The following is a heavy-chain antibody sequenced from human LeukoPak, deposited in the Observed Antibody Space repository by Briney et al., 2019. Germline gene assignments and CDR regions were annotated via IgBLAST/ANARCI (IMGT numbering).Heavy chain of an antibody. CDR1: GFTYNNYG. CDR2: ISYDGRNI. CDR3: AKGPLRGTAAAIDY. V-gene: IGHV3-30*18. Sequence: GKSLRLSCAASGFTYNNYGMHWVRQAPGKGLEWVAVISYDGRNIHYPDSVKGRFTISRDISTDTLWLQMDSLRTEDTAVYYCAKGPLRGTAAAIDYWGQGTLVTVSS. J-gene: IGHJ4*02. D-gene: IGHD2-2*01.